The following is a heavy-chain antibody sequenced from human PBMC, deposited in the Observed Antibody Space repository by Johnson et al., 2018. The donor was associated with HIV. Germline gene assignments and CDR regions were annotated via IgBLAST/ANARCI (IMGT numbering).Heavy chain of an antibody. CDR1: GFTVSSNY. J-gene: IGHJ3*02. V-gene: IGHV3-30*18. D-gene: IGHD3-22*01. CDR3: AKSQDRSAYDYDFDI. Sequence: QVHLVESGGGLVQPGGSLRLSCAASGFTVSSNYMSWVRQAPGKGLEWVSVISYDGSNKYYLDSVKGLFSISRDNSKNTLYLQMNSLRAEDTAVYYCAKSQDRSAYDYDFDIWGQGTMVTVSS. CDR2: ISYDGSNK.